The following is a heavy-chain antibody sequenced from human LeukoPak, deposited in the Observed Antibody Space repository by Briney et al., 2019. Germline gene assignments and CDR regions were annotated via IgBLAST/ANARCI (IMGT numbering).Heavy chain of an antibody. D-gene: IGHD2-2*01. CDR2: ICHSGST. Sequence: SETLSLTCAVSGGSISSGGYSWSWIRQPPGKGLEWIGYICHSGSTYYNPSLKSRVTISVDRSKNQFSLKLSSVTAADTAVYYCARSRGQLPNAFDIWGQGTMVTVSS. J-gene: IGHJ3*02. CDR3: ARSRGQLPNAFDI. CDR1: GGSISSGGYS. V-gene: IGHV4-30-2*01.